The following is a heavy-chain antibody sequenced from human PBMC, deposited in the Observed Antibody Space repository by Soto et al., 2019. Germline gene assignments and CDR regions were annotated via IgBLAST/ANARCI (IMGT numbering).Heavy chain of an antibody. CDR1: GFSFSSYA. D-gene: IGHD6-13*01. CDR2: ISGSGGST. J-gene: IGHJ6*02. CDR3: AKYGSPRTEYYYCGMDV. V-gene: IGHV3-23*01. Sequence: AGGSLRLSCAASGFSFSSYAMSWVRQAPGKGLEWVSVISGSGGSTYYVDSVKGRFIISRDNSENTLHLHMSDLRAEDTAVYYCAKYGSPRTEYYYCGMDVWGQGTTVTVSS.